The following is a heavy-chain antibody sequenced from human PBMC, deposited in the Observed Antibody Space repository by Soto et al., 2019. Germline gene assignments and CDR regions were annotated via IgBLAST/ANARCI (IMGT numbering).Heavy chain of an antibody. D-gene: IGHD3-10*01. CDR1: GFTFSSYA. V-gene: IGHV3-30-3*01. J-gene: IGHJ4*02. Sequence: GGSLRLSCAASGFTFSSYAMHWVRQAPGKGLEWVAVISYDGSNKYYADSVKGRFTISRDNSKNTLYLQMNSLRAEDTAVYYCARVGSVLRWLGDLLFNYWGQGTLVTVSS. CDR3: ARVGSVLRWLGDLLFNY. CDR2: ISYDGSNK.